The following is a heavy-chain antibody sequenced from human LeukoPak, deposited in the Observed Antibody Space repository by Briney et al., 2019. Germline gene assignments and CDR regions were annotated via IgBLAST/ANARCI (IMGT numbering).Heavy chain of an antibody. Sequence: PGGSLRLSCAASGFTFDDYAMHWVRQAPGKGLEWVSGISWNRGTIGYADSVKGRFTISRDNAKNSLYLQMNSLRAEDTALYYCAKDAYSSGWYYLDYWGQGALVTVSS. V-gene: IGHV3-9*01. CDR1: GFTFDDYA. CDR3: AKDAYSSGWYYLDY. D-gene: IGHD6-19*01. CDR2: ISWNRGTI. J-gene: IGHJ4*02.